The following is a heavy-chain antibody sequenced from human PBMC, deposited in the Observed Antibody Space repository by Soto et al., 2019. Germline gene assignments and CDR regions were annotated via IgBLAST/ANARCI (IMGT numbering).Heavy chain of an antibody. CDR1: GGSISSGGYY. V-gene: IGHV4-31*03. J-gene: IGHJ4*02. CDR2: IYYSGST. CDR3: ARSVRIAVAGTRYFDY. D-gene: IGHD6-19*01. Sequence: SETLSLTCTVSGGSISSGGYYWSWIRQHPGKGLEWIGYIYYSGSTYYNPSLKSRVTISVDTSKNQFSLKLSSVTAADTAVYYCARSVRIAVAGTRYFDYWGQGTLVTVSS.